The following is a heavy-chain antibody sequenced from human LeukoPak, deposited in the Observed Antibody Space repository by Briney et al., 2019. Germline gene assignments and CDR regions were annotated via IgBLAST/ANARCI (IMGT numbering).Heavy chain of an antibody. CDR2: SSHTGDIT. J-gene: IGHJ4*02. D-gene: IGHD1-1*01. CDR1: GGSFSNYY. V-gene: IGHV4-34*01. Sequence: SETLSLTCAVYGGSFSNYYWTWIRQTPGRGHEWIGESSHTGDITNYNPSLKSRATISVDSSKKQFSLKVTSATAADTGIYYCARVPDVTARPCDIWGPGTVVTVSS. CDR3: ARVPDVTARPCDI.